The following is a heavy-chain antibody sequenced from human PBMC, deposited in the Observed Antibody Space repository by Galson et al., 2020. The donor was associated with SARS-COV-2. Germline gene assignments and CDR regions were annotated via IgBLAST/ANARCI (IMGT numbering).Heavy chain of an antibody. J-gene: IGHJ5*02. V-gene: IGHV3-11*06. CDR2: ISSSRSYT. CDR3: ARDGPGTTNWGFDP. D-gene: IGHD1-7*01. CDR1: GFTFSDYY. Sequence: GESLKISCAASGFTFSDYYMSWIRQAPGKGLEWVSYISSSRSYTNYADSVKGRFTISRDNAKNSLYLQMNSLRAEDTAVYYCARDGPGTTNWGFDPWGQGTLVTVSS.